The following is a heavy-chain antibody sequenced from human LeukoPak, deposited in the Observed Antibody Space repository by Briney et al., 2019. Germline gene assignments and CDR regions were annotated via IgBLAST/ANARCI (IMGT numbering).Heavy chain of an antibody. CDR3: ARALDPLTGTYYFDY. CDR2: TYISGST. J-gene: IGHJ4*02. CDR1: GASINSHY. V-gene: IGHV4-4*07. Sequence: SETLSLTCSVSGASINSHYWTWIRRPAGKGLEWIGRTYISGSTNYSPSLKSRVTMSVDTSKNQFSLNLISVTAADTAVYYCARALDPLTGTYYFDYWGRGTLVTVSS.